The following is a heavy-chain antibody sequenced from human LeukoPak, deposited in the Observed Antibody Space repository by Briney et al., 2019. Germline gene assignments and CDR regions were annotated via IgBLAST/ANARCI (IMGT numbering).Heavy chain of an antibody. CDR1: GGTFSSYT. D-gene: IGHD6-25*01. CDR2: IIPILGIA. CDR3: VRGPKWRLNDY. Sequence: ASVKVSCKASGGTFSSYTISWVRQAPGQGLEWMGRIIPILGIANYAQKFQGRVTITADKSASTAYMELSSLRSEDTAVYYCVRGPKWRLNDYWGQGTLVTVSS. J-gene: IGHJ4*02. V-gene: IGHV1-69*02.